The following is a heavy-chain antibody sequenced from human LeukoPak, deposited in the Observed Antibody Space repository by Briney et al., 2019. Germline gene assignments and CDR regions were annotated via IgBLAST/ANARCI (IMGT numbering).Heavy chain of an antibody. D-gene: IGHD3-9*01. V-gene: IGHV4-59*08. Sequence: PSETLSLTCTVSGGSISSYYWSWIRQPPGKGLEWIGYIYYSGSTNYNPSLKSRVTISVDTSKNQFSLKLSSVTAADTAVYYCARQAGDYDILTGYSVTTFFDYWGQGTLVTVSS. CDR1: GGSISSYY. J-gene: IGHJ4*02. CDR2: IYYSGST. CDR3: ARQAGDYDILTGYSVTTFFDY.